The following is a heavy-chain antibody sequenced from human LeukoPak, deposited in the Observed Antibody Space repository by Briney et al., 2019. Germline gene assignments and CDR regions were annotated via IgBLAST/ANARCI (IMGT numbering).Heavy chain of an antibody. CDR2: ITASGTAM. CDR3: ASSGSYRFDY. CDR1: GFTFSSYS. D-gene: IGHD1-26*01. V-gene: IGHV3-48*02. Sequence: GGSLRLSCAASGFTFSSYSMNWVRQAPGKGLEWVSHITASGTAMFYADSVKGRFTISRDNAKNSLYLQMNSLRDEDTAVYYCASSGSYRFDYWGQGTLVTDSS. J-gene: IGHJ4*02.